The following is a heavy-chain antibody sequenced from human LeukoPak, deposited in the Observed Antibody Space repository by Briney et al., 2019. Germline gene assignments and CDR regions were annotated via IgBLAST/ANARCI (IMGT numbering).Heavy chain of an antibody. CDR1: GGIFSSYA. Sequence: ASVKVSCKASGGIFSSYAISWVRQAPGQGLEWMGGIIPIFGTTSYAQKFQGRVTITADESTSTAYMELSSLRSEDTAVYYCARDRGSGYYIGYFDYWGQGTLVTVSS. V-gene: IGHV1-69*01. CDR3: ARDRGSGYYIGYFDY. J-gene: IGHJ4*02. D-gene: IGHD3-3*01. CDR2: IIPIFGTT.